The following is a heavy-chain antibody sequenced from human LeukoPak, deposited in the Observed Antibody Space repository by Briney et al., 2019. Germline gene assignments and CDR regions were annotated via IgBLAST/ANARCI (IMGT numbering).Heavy chain of an antibody. D-gene: IGHD3-10*01. J-gene: IGHJ3*02. V-gene: IGHV4-61*08. Sequence: SETLSLTCTVSGGSISSGGYYWSWIRQHPGKGLEWIGYIYYSGSTNYNPSLKSRVTISVDTSKNQFSLKLSSVTAADTAVYYCAREGRHYYGSGSYYDIWGQGTMVTVSS. CDR2: IYYSGST. CDR3: AREGRHYYGSGSYYDI. CDR1: GGSISSGGYY.